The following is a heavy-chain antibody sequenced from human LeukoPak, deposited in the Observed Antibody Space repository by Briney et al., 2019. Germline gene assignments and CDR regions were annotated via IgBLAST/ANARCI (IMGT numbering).Heavy chain of an antibody. CDR1: GFTFSNAW. J-gene: IGHJ6*02. CDR2: IKSKTDGGTT. D-gene: IGHD3-16*01. V-gene: IGHV3-15*07. CDR3: TTDRVARWEFCSDYYGMDV. Sequence: PGGSLRLSCAASGFTFSNAWMNWVRQAPGKGLEWVGRIKSKTDGGTTDYAAPVKGRFTVSRDDSKNTLYLQMNSLKIEDTAVYYCTTDRVARWEFCSDYYGMDVWGQGTTVTVSS.